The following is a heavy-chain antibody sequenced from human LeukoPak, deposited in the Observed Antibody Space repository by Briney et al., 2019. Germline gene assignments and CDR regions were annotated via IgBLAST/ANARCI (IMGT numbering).Heavy chain of an antibody. CDR3: ARSPGYCSGGSCPPFDY. D-gene: IGHD2-15*01. J-gene: IGHJ4*02. V-gene: IGHV4-59*01. Sequence: PSETLSLTCTVSGGSISSYYWSWIRQPPGKGLEWIGYIYYSGSTNYNPSLKSRVTISVDTSKNQFSLKLSSVTAADTAVYYCARSPGYCSGGSCPPFDYWGLGTLVSVSS. CDR2: IYYSGST. CDR1: GGSISSYY.